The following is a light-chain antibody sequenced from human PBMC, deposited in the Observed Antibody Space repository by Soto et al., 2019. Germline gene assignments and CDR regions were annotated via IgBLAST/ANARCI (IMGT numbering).Light chain of an antibody. CDR2: EDY. J-gene: IGLJ1*01. CDR3: LVWDNSGDRYV. CDR1: DIGSKS. Sequence: SYELTQPPSVSVAPGQTARITCGGNDIGSKSVHWYQQKPGQAPVVVVYEDYDRPSGIPERFSGSNSGNTATLPITTVEAGDEADYYCLVWDNSGDRYVFGTGTKLTVL. V-gene: IGLV3-21*02.